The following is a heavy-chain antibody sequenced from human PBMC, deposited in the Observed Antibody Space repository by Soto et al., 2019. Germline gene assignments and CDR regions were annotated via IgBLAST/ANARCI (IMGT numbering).Heavy chain of an antibody. V-gene: IGHV3-53*01. J-gene: IGHJ4*02. Sequence: EVQLVESGGGLIQPGGSLKLSCAASGFTVGNNYMRWVRQAPGKGLELVSLIYSTGTTKYADSVKGRFTVSRDNAKNPLSLQMNSLRAEDTAVYYCAKDGRGSGSHYNSFGYWGQGTLVTVSS. CDR1: GFTVGNNY. CDR3: AKDGRGSGSHYNSFGY. CDR2: IYSTGTT. D-gene: IGHD3-10*01.